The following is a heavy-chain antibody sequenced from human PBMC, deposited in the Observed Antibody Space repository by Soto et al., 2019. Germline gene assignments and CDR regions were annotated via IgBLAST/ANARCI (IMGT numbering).Heavy chain of an antibody. CDR3: AKDAVSYNGKWDWFDS. Sequence: DVQLLQSGGGLVQPGGSLTLSCAASRFIFSDYAMNWVRQAPGKGLEWASSIGGSNTDRYYADSVKGRFIISRDNSKNTMYLQMNSPRDDDTAVYYCAKDAVSYNGKWDWFDSWGQGTLVTVSS. V-gene: IGHV3-23*01. CDR1: RFIFSDYA. CDR2: IGGSNTDR. D-gene: IGHD1-26*01. J-gene: IGHJ5*01.